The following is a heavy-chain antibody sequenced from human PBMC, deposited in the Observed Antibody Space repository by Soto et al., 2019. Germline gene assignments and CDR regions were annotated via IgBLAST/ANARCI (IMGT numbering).Heavy chain of an antibody. CDR2: ISAYNGNT. J-gene: IGHJ6*02. V-gene: IGHV1-18*01. Sequence: QVQLVQSGAEVKKPGASVKVSCKASGYTFTSEGISWVRQAPGQGLEWMGWISAYNGNTNYAQKLQGRVTMTTDTATSTAYMDLRSLRSDDTAVYYCAMSRITIFGVVTPYYYYYGMDVWGQGTTVNVSS. CDR1: GYTFTSEG. D-gene: IGHD3-3*01. CDR3: AMSRITIFGVVTPYYYYYGMDV.